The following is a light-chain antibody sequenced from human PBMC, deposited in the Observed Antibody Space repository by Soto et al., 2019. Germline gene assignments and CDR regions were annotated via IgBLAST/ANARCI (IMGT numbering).Light chain of an antibody. CDR1: QTVNSDH. CDR2: GTS. CDR3: QRYGSSPLYA. J-gene: IGKJ2*01. Sequence: EIVVTQSPDTLSLSPGERATLSCRASQTVNSDHLAWYQHRPGLAPRLLIHGTSKRATGIPDRFSGSGSGTDFTLTISALEPEDFAVYYCQRYGSSPLYAFGQGTKLEIK. V-gene: IGKV3-20*01.